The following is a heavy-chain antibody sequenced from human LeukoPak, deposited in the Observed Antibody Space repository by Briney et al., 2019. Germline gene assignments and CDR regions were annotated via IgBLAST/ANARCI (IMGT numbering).Heavy chain of an antibody. J-gene: IGHJ4*02. V-gene: IGHV3-48*03. CDR3: ARDYNFDY. Sequence: GGSLRLSCAASGFAFSSYAMTWVRQAPGKGLEWISYISSSGSAIYYADSVKGRFTISRDNAKNSLYLQMNSLRAEDTAVYYCARDYNFDYWGQGTLVTVSS. CDR1: GFAFSSYA. CDR2: ISSSGSAI.